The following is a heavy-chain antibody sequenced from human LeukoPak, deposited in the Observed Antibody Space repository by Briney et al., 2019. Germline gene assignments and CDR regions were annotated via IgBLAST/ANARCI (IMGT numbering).Heavy chain of an antibody. J-gene: IGHJ4*02. CDR3: ARDSGLSLDY. CDR1: GFTFSSYA. D-gene: IGHD3-10*01. V-gene: IGHV3-30*04. CDR2: ISYDGSNK. Sequence: GGSLRLSCAASGFTFSSYAMHWVRQAPGKGLEWVAVISYDGSNKYYADSVKGRFTIPRDNSKNTLYLQMNSLRAEDTAVYYCARDSGLSLDYWGQGTLVTVSS.